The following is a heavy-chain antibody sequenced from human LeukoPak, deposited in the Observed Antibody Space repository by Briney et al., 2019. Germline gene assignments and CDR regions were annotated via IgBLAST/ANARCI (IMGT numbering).Heavy chain of an antibody. CDR1: GYSFTSYW. CDR3: ARLKWIRHSILRYFDWLYGSYYFDY. CDR2: IYPGDSDT. V-gene: IGHV5-51*01. Sequence: GESLKISCTGSGYSFTSYWIGWVRQMPGKGLECMGIIYPGDSDTRYSPSFQGQVTISADKSISTAYLQWSSLKASDTAMYYCARLKWIRHSILRYFDWLYGSYYFDYWGQGTLVTVSS. J-gene: IGHJ4*02. D-gene: IGHD3-9*01.